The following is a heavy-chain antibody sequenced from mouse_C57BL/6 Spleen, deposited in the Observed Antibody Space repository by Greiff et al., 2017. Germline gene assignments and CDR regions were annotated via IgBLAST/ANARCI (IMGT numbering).Heavy chain of an antibody. CDR3: ARYPRTTVVPSMDY. V-gene: IGHV1-55*01. D-gene: IGHD1-1*01. CDR2: IYPGSGST. J-gene: IGHJ4*01. Sequence: QVQLQQPGAELVKPGASVKMSCKASGYTFTSYWITWVKQRPGQGLEWIGDIYPGSGSTNYNENFKSKATLTVDTSSSTAYMQLSSLTSEDSAVYYCARYPRTTVVPSMDYWGQGTSVTVSS. CDR1: GYTFTSYW.